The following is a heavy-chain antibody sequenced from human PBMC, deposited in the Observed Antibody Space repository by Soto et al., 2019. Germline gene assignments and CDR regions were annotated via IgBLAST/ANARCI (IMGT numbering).Heavy chain of an antibody. V-gene: IGHV3-74*01. Sequence: EVQLVESGGGLVQPGGSLRLSCAASGFTFSNHWMHWVRQARGKGLVWVSRINSDGSTTTYADSVKGRFTISRDNAKNTLYLQLNSLRAEDTALYYCARGYSSGPDYWGQGTLVTVSS. CDR2: INSDGSTT. D-gene: IGHD6-19*01. CDR3: ARGYSSGPDY. J-gene: IGHJ4*02. CDR1: GFTFSNHW.